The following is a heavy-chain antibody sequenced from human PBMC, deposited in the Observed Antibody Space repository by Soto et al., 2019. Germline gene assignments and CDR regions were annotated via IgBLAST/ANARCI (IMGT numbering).Heavy chain of an antibody. V-gene: IGHV4-34*01. Sequence: SETLSLTCAVYGGSFGGYYWSWIRQPPGKGLEWIGEINHSGSTNYNPSLKSRVTISVDTSKNQFSLKLSSVTAADTAVYYCACRIAAAGAYYYGMDVWGQGTTVTVSS. D-gene: IGHD6-13*01. J-gene: IGHJ6*02. CDR3: ACRIAAAGAYYYGMDV. CDR1: GGSFGGYY. CDR2: INHSGST.